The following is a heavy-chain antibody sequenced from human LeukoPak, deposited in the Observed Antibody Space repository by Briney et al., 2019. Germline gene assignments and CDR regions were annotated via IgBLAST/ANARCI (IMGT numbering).Heavy chain of an antibody. J-gene: IGHJ6*02. D-gene: IGHD4-11*01. CDR2: IIPIFGTA. CDR1: GGTFNSYA. Sequence: SVKVSCKASGGTFNSYAISWVRQAPGQGLEWMGGIIPIFGTANYAQKFQGRVAITADESTSTAYMELSSLRSEDTAVYYCARGPVTTSDYYYYYGMDVWGQGTTVTVSS. CDR3: ARGPVTTSDYYYYYGMDV. V-gene: IGHV1-69*13.